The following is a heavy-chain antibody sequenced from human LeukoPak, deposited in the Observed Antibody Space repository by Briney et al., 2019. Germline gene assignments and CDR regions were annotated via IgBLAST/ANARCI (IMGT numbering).Heavy chain of an antibody. CDR1: GFTFSSYA. D-gene: IGHD6-19*01. CDR3: ARDHTRIAVAGTYYYYGMDV. V-gene: IGHV3-30-3*01. CDR2: ISYDGSNK. J-gene: IGHJ6*02. Sequence: GRSLRLSCAASGFTFSSYAMHWVRQAPGKGLEWVAVISYDGSNKYYADSVKGRFTISRDNSKNTLYLQMNSLRAEDTAVYYCARDHTRIAVAGTYYYYGMDVWGQGTTVTVSS.